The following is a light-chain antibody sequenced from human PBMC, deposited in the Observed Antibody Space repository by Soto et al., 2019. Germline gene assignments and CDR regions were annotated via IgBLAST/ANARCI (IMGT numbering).Light chain of an antibody. CDR3: QQSDSTVT. CDR1: QSISSY. V-gene: IGKV1-39*01. J-gene: IGKJ4*01. CDR2: AAS. Sequence: DIQMTQSPSSLSASVGDRVTITCRASQSISSYLNWYQQKPGKAPKLLIYAASSLQSGVPSRFSGSGSGTDFTLTISRLQPEDVATYYCQQSDSTVTFGGGTKVEIK.